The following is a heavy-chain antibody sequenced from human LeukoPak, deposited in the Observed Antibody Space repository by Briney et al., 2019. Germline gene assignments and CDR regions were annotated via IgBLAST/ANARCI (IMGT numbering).Heavy chain of an antibody. V-gene: IGHV3-74*01. CDR2: ISSDGSTT. CDR3: ARDRLSYGMDV. J-gene: IGHJ6*02. Sequence: GGSLRLSCAASGFTFSNYWMHWVRQGPGKGLVWVSRISSDGSTTTYADSVKGRFTISRGNAKNSLYLQMNSLRAEDTAVYYCARDRLSYGMDVWGQGTTVTVSS. CDR1: GFTFSNYW.